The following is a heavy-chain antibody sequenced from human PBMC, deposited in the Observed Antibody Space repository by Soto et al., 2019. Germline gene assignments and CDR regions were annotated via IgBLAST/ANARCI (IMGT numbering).Heavy chain of an antibody. CDR3: ARVVRYSSSWPDYFDY. CDR2: IKQDGSEK. V-gene: IGHV3-7*01. J-gene: IGHJ4*02. D-gene: IGHD6-13*01. Sequence: EVQLVESGGGLVQPGGSLRLSCAASGFTFSSYWMSWVRQAPGKGLEWVANIKQDGSEKYYVDSVKGRFTISRDNAKNSLYLQMNSLRAEDTAVYYCARVVRYSSSWPDYFDYWGQGTLVTVSS. CDR1: GFTFSSYW.